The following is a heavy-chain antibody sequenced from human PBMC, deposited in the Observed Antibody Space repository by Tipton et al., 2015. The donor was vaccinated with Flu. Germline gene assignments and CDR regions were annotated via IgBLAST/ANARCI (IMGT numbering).Heavy chain of an antibody. J-gene: IGHJ4*02. D-gene: IGHD6-19*01. CDR3: AKDGWDTSGWYPFDY. CDR1: GFMFSGYG. CDR2: IRHDESDK. V-gene: IGHV3-30*02. Sequence: SLRLSCAASGFMFSGYGMHWVRQAPGKGLEWVAFIRHDESDKYYADSVKGRFTISRDNSKNALYLAINSLRTEDTAVYYGAKDGWDTSGWYPFDYWGQGTLVTVSS.